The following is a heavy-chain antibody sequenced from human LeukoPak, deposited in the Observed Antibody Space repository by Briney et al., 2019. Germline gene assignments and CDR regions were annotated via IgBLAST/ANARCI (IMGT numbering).Heavy chain of an antibody. D-gene: IGHD6-13*01. V-gene: IGHV3-7*01. CDR1: GFTFGSYW. J-gene: IGHJ4*02. Sequence: GGSLRLSCAASGFTFGSYWMTWVRQAPGKGLEWVATIKQDGSEKYYVDSVKGRFTISRGDAKNSLYLQMNTLTVEDTAVYYCAREGNSWYYTDYWGQGTLVTVSS. CDR2: IKQDGSEK. CDR3: AREGNSWYYTDY.